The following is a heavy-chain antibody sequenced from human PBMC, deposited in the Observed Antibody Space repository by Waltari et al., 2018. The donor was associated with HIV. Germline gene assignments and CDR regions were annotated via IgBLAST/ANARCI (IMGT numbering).Heavy chain of an antibody. CDR2: ITPILSGT. Sequence: QVQLVQSGTEVKKPGSSVQVSCKTSGGPFLTYDISWVRQAPGKGLGWMGKITPILSGTNYAQKFQGTIPITSDKSTRAAYRELTSLRSDDTAVYYCAREGGVSFPGAMDVWGQGTTITVSS. CDR3: AREGGVSFPGAMDV. D-gene: IGHD3-10*01. CDR1: GGPFLTYD. V-gene: IGHV1-69*04. J-gene: IGHJ6*02.